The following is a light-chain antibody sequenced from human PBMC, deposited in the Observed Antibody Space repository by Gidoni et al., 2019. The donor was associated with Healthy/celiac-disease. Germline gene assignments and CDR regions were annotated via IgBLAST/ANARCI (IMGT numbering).Light chain of an antibody. V-gene: IGKV1-39*01. CDR3: QQSYSTPWA. Sequence: IPMTQSPSSLSASVGDRVTITCRASQSIRSYLNWYQQKPGKAPKLLIYAASSLQSGVPSRFSGSGSGTDFTLTISSLQPEDFATYYCQQSYSTPWAFGQGTKVEIK. CDR2: AAS. CDR1: QSIRSY. J-gene: IGKJ1*01.